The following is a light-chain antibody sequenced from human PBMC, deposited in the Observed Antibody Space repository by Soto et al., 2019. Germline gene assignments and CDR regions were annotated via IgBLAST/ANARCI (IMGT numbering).Light chain of an antibody. CDR2: EVS. CDR1: SSDVGGYNY. Sequence: QSVLTQPASVSGSPGQSITISCTGTSSDVGGYNYVSWYQQHPGKAPKLMIYEVSNRPSGVSNRFSGSKSGNTASLTISGLQAEDEADYYCSSYTSSSTLFGTGTTVTVL. V-gene: IGLV2-14*01. CDR3: SSYTSSSTL. J-gene: IGLJ1*01.